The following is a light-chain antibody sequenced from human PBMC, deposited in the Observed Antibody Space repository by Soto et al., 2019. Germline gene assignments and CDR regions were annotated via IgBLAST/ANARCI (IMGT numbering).Light chain of an antibody. V-gene: IGLV2-23*01. CDR2: EGS. J-gene: IGLJ2*01. Sequence: QSALTQPASVSGSPGQSITISCTGTSSDVGSYNLVSWYQQHPGKAPKLMIYEGSKRPSGVSNRFSGSKSGNTASLTISGLQAEDEADYYCCSYAGSSTFYVVFGGGTKLTAL. CDR3: CSYAGSSTFYVV. CDR1: SSDVGSYNL.